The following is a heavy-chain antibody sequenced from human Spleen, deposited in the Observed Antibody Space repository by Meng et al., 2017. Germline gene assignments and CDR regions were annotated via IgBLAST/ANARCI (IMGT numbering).Heavy chain of an antibody. Sequence: GGSLRLSCAASGFTFSSYAMHWVRQAPGKGLEWVAVISYDGSNKYYADSVKGRFTISRDNSKNTLYLQMNSLRAEDTAVYYCARLVPLGVRGVVPSYGMDVWGQGTTVTVSS. CDR3: ARLVPLGVRGVVPSYGMDV. V-gene: IGHV3-30*04. CDR1: GFTFSSYA. J-gene: IGHJ6*02. CDR2: ISYDGSNK. D-gene: IGHD3-10*01.